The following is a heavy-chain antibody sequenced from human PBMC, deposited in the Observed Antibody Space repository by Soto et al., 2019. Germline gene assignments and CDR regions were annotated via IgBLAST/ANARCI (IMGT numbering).Heavy chain of an antibody. D-gene: IGHD2-2*01. V-gene: IGHV3-53*02. CDR3: ARSAMSTL. J-gene: IGHJ4*02. CDR2: TYSGGNT. Sequence: EVQLVETGGGLIQPGGSLRLSCAASGFTVYHNYMNLGRQAPGKGLEWVSVTYSGGNTLYADSVRGRFTISRDSSKNTLYLQMNCLKEEETAIYYCARSAMSTLWGQGTRVTVTS. CDR1: GFTVYHNY.